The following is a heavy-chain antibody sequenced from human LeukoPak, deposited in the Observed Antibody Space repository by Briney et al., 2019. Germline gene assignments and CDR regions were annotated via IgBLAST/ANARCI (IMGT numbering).Heavy chain of an antibody. CDR3: AREVNYGDYGDNAFDI. CDR1: GVSISSSNSY. CDR2: IYYSGNT. V-gene: IGHV4-39*07. J-gene: IGHJ3*02. Sequence: PSETLSLTCTVSGVSISSSNSYWGWIRQPPGKGLEWIGSIYYSGNTYSTPSLKRRVTVSLDTSNNQFSLRLSSVTAADTAVYYCAREVNYGDYGDNAFDIWGQGTMVTVSS. D-gene: IGHD4-17*01.